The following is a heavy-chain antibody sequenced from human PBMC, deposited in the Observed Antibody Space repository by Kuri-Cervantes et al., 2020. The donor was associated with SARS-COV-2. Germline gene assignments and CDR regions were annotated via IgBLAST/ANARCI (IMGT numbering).Heavy chain of an antibody. D-gene: IGHD1-1*01. CDR2: ISGSGGST. J-gene: IGHJ3*02. V-gene: IGHV3-23*01. Sequence: GGSLRLSCAAAGFTFRSYAMSWVRQAPGKGLEWVSAISGSGGSTYYAASVKGRFTISRDNSKNTLYLQMNSLRAEDTAVYYCAKDLGGAGTAAYDAFDIWGQGTMVTVSS. CDR3: AKDLGGAGTAAYDAFDI. CDR1: GFTFRSYA.